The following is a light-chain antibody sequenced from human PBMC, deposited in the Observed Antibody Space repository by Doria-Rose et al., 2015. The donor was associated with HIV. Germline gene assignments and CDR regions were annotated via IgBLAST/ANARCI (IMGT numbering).Light chain of an antibody. Sequence: TQSPGTLSLSPGERATLSCRASQSFSSTYLAWYQQKPGQAPSLLIYDGSTRATGIPDRVSASGSGTYLTLTINRLEPEYFALYYCHQYGTSWTFGQGTKVEI. J-gene: IGKJ1*01. CDR3: HQYGTSWT. CDR2: DGS. V-gene: IGKV3-20*01. CDR1: QSFSSTY.